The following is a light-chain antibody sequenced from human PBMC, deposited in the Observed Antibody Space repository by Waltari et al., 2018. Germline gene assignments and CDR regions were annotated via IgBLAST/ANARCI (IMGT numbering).Light chain of an antibody. CDR1: QSIGSS. V-gene: IGKV6-21*01. CDR2: YAS. CDR3: HQSSSLPQT. Sequence: EIVLTQSPDFQSVTPKEKVTITCRVSQSIGSSLHWYQQKPDQSPKLLIKYASQSFSWVPARFSGSGSGTEFTLTIHSLEAEDAATYYCHQSSSLPQTFGQGTKVEIK. J-gene: IGKJ1*01.